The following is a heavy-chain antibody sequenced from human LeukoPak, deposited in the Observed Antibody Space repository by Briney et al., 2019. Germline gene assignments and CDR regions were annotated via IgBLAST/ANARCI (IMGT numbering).Heavy chain of an antibody. CDR2: VNFGGHMA. D-gene: IGHD4-17*01. J-gene: IGHJ4*02. V-gene: IGHV3-23*01. CDR1: GFTFSDYS. CDR3: AKRPSDYGDYVSYFDY. Sequence: PGGSLRLTCVASGFTFSDYSMVWVRQAPGRGPEWVSGVNFGGHMADYAASVRGRFTISRDNSKNTVYLQMNSLRTEDTAVYYCAKRPSDYGDYVSYFDYWGQGTLVTVSS.